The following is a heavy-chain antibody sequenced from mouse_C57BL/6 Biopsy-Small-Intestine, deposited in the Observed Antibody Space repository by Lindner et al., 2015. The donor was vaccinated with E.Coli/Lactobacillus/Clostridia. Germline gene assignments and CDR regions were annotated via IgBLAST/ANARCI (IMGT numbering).Heavy chain of an antibody. Sequence: VQLQESGPGLVAPSQSLSITCTVSGFSLTSYAISWVRQPPGKGLEWLGVIWSGGSTDYNAAFISRLSIIKDNSKSQVFFKMNSLQADDTAIYYCARNGYYYAMDYWGQGTSVTVSS. CDR3: ARNGYYYAMDY. CDR2: IWSGGST. V-gene: IGHV2-2*01. D-gene: IGHD2-2*01. J-gene: IGHJ4*01. CDR1: GFSLTSYA.